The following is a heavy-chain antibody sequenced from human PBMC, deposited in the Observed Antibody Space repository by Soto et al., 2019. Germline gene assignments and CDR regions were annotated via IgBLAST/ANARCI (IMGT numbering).Heavy chain of an antibody. J-gene: IGHJ6*02. CDR3: ARDLITMILTHYYGMDV. CDR1: GFTFSSYS. Sequence: PGGSLRLSCAASGFTFSSYSMNWVRQAPGKGLEWVSYISSSSSTIYYADSVEGRFTISRDNAKNSLYLQMNSLRDEDTAVYYCARDLITMILTHYYGMDVWGQGTTVTVSS. CDR2: ISSSSSTI. D-gene: IGHD3-22*01. V-gene: IGHV3-48*02.